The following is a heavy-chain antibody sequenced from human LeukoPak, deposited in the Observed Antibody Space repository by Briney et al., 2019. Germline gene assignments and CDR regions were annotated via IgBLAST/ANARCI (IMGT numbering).Heavy chain of an antibody. CDR2: IYYSGST. CDR1: GGSISSGGYY. Sequence: SETLSLTCTVSGGSISSGGYYWSWIRQHPGKGLEWIGYIYYSGSTYYNPSLKSRVTISVDTSKNQFSLKLSSVTAADTAVYYCARDRLQHFDYWGQGTLFTVSS. V-gene: IGHV4-31*03. CDR3: ARDRLQHFDY. D-gene: IGHD1-1*01. J-gene: IGHJ4*02.